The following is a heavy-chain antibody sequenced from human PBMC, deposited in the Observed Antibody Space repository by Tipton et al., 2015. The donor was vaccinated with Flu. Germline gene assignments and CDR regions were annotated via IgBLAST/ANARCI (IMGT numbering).Heavy chain of an antibody. CDR3: ACLIVGATISPMFPYHSDMDV. CDR1: GDSITSDKW. V-gene: IGHV4-4*02. J-gene: IGHJ6*02. CDR2: VYHSGSA. Sequence: TLSLTCAVSGDSITSDKWWNWVRQPPGTGLEWIGEVYHSGSANYNPSLSSRVTISVDKSKNQVSLELRSVTAADTAIYYCACLIVGATISPMFPYHSDMDVWGQGTTVTVSS. D-gene: IGHD1-26*01.